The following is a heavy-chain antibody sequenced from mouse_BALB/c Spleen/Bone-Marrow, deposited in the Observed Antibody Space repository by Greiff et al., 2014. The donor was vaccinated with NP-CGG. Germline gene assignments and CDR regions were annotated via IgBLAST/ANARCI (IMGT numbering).Heavy chain of an antibody. J-gene: IGHJ4*01. D-gene: IGHD2-4*01. Sequence: VQVVESGAELVRPGTSVKVSCKGSGYAFTNYLIEWVKQRPGQGLEWIGVINSGSGGTKYNEKFKGKATLTADKSSSTAYMQLSSLTSDDSAVYFCARAITDAMDYWGRGTSVTVSS. V-gene: IGHV1-54*01. CDR2: INSGSGGT. CDR3: ARAITDAMDY. CDR1: GYAFTNYL.